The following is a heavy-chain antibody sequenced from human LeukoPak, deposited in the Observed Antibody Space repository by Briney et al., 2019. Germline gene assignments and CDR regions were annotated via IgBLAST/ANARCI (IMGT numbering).Heavy chain of an antibody. CDR1: GGSISSGDYY. CDR3: ARRRGYSHGYRDWFDP. D-gene: IGHD5-18*01. Sequence: PSETLSLTCTVSGGSISSGDYYWSWIRPPPGKGLEWIGYIYYSGSTYYNPSLKSRVTISVDTSKNQFSLKLSSVTAADTAVYYCARRRGYSHGYRDWFDPWGQGTLVTVSS. V-gene: IGHV4-30-4*01. J-gene: IGHJ5*02. CDR2: IYYSGST.